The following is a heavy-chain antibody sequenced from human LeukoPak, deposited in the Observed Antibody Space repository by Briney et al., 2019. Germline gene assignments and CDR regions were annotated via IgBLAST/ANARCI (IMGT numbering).Heavy chain of an antibody. D-gene: IGHD3-10*02. V-gene: IGHV4-59*01. CDR1: GGSISSYY. J-gene: IGHJ4*02. CDR3: ARAVYYYVNFDY. CDR2: IYYSGST. Sequence: PSETLSLTCTVSGGSISSYYWSWIRQPPGKGLEWIGYIYYSGSTNYNPSLKSRVTISVDTSKNQFSLKLSSVTAADTAMYYCARAVYYYVNFDYWGQGTLVTVSS.